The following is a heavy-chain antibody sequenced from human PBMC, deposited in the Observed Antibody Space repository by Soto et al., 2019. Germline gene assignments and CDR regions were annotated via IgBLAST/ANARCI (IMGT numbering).Heavy chain of an antibody. CDR2: INHSGST. V-gene: IGHV4-34*01. CDR3: ARDKITGLFDY. Sequence: SETPSLTCAVHGGSFSGYYLTWIRQPPGTGLEWIGEINHSGSTNYNPSLKSRVTISVDTSKNQFSLKLTSVTAADTAVYYCARDKITGLFDYWGQGTLVTVSS. J-gene: IGHJ4*02. CDR1: GGSFSGYY. D-gene: IGHD2-8*02.